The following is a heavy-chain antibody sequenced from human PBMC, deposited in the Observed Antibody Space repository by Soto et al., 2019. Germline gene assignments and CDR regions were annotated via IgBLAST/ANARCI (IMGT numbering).Heavy chain of an antibody. D-gene: IGHD3-9*01. CDR3: ARLRYFDWLLSAVFDP. J-gene: IGHJ5*02. Sequence: SQTLSLTCAISGDSVSSNSAAWNWIRQSPSRGLEWLGRTYYRSKWYNDYAVSVKSRITINPDTSKNQFSLQLNSVTPEDTAVYYCARLRYFDWLLSAVFDPWGQGTLVTVSS. CDR2: TYYRSKWYN. V-gene: IGHV6-1*01. CDR1: GDSVSSNSAA.